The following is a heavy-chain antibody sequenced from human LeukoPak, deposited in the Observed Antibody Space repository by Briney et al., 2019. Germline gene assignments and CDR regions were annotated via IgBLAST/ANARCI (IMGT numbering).Heavy chain of an antibody. J-gene: IGHJ4*02. V-gene: IGHV1-46*01. CDR3: ATDCGEFYGGIDY. CDR1: GYTFTSYY. Sequence: ASVKVSRKASGYTFTSYYMHWVRQAPAKGLAWMGIINPSGGSTSYAQQFQGRVTMPRDTSTSTVYMELSSLRSGDTAVYNCATDCGEFYGGIDYWGQGTLVTVSS. D-gene: IGHD3-10*01. CDR2: INPSGGST.